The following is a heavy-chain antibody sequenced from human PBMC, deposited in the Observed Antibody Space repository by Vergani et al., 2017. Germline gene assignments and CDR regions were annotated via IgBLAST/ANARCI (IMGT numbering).Heavy chain of an antibody. CDR2: SGSGGST. D-gene: IGHD4-17*01. CDR3: AKGANDYGDYDI. J-gene: IGHJ1*01. V-gene: IGHV3-53*05. Sequence: EVQLVETGGGLIQPGGSLRLSCAASGFTVSSNYMSWVRQAPGKGLEWVSAISGSGGSTYYADSVKGRFTISRDNSKNTLHLQMNSLRAEDTAVYYCAKGANDYGDYDIWGQGTLVTVSS. CDR1: GFTVSSNY.